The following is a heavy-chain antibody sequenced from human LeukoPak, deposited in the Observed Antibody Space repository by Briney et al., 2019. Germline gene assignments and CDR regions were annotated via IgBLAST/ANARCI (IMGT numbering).Heavy chain of an antibody. D-gene: IGHD1-26*01. Sequence: GALGPSWAAPGFPLKSNYMRWVRQAPGKGLEWVSVIYSGGSTNYADSVKGRFTISRDNSKNTLYLQMNSLRAEDTAVYYCASSRVGAPDAFDYWGQGTLVTVSS. CDR3: ASSRVGAPDAFDY. J-gene: IGHJ4*02. V-gene: IGHV3-53*01. CDR2: IYSGGST. CDR1: GFPLKSNY.